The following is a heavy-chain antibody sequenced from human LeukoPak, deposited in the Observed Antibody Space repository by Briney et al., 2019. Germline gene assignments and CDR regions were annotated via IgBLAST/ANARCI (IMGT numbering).Heavy chain of an antibody. D-gene: IGHD3-10*01. Sequence: GGSLKLSCAASGFTFSGSAMHWVRQASGKGLEWVGRIRSKANSYATAYAASVKGRFTISRDDSKNTAYLQMNSLKTEDTAVYYCAKKVSPESSYYYGSEIDYWGQGTLVTVSS. CDR1: GFTFSGSA. J-gene: IGHJ4*02. CDR2: IRSKANSYAT. V-gene: IGHV3-73*01. CDR3: AKKVSPESSYYYGSEIDY.